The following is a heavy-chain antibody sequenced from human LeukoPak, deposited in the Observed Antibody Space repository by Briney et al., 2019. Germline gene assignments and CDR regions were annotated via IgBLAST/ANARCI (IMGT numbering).Heavy chain of an antibody. CDR3: ARSVAKQLLFDY. Sequence: ASVKVSCKASGYTFTSYDINWVRQATGQGLEWMGWMIPNGGNTGYAQKFQGRVTITADESTSTAYMELSSLRSEDTAVYYCARSVAKQLLFDYWGQGTLVTVSS. J-gene: IGHJ4*02. CDR1: GYTFTSYD. CDR2: MIPNGGNT. V-gene: IGHV1-8*03. D-gene: IGHD2-2*01.